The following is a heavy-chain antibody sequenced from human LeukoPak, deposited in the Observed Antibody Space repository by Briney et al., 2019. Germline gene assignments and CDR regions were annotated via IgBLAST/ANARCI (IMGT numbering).Heavy chain of an antibody. D-gene: IGHD4-23*01. CDR2: IFPGDSDT. CDR1: GYIFSSYW. V-gene: IGHV5-51*01. Sequence: GECLKISCKGSGYIFSSYWIGWVRQMPGKGLEWMGIIFPGDSDTRYSPSFQGQVTVSVDKSISTVYLQWNSLKASDTAMYYCATRDGGHKVYNFWGQGTLVTVSS. CDR3: ATRDGGHKVYNF. J-gene: IGHJ4*02.